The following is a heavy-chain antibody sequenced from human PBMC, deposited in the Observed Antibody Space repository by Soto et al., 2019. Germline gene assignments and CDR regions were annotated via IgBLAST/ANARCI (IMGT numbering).Heavy chain of an antibody. V-gene: IGHV2-5*01. CDR1: GFSLSTSGVG. J-gene: IGHJ2*01. Sequence: QITLKESGPTLVKPTQTLTLTCTFSGFSLSTSGVGVGWIRQPPGKALEWLALIYWNDDKRYSPSLKSRLTITKDTSKNQVVLTMTNMDPVDTATYYCARVSLDIVVVVAATPWYFDLWGRGTLVTVSS. CDR2: IYWNDDK. CDR3: ARVSLDIVVVVAATPWYFDL. D-gene: IGHD2-15*01.